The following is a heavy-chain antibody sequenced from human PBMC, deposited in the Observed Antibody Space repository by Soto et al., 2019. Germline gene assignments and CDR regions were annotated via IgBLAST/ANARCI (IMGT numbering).Heavy chain of an antibody. CDR2: IYYSGIT. Sequence: KTSETLSLTCTVSGGSISSGGYYGSWIRQPPGKGLEWIGYIYYSGITYYNPSLKSRVTISVDTSKNQFSLKLSSVTAADTAVYYCARDSHGSEWLQTNLRVLYGMDVWGQGTTVTVSS. CDR3: ARDSHGSEWLQTNLRVLYGMDV. CDR1: GGSISSGGYY. J-gene: IGHJ6*02. D-gene: IGHD3-10*01. V-gene: IGHV4-30-4*01.